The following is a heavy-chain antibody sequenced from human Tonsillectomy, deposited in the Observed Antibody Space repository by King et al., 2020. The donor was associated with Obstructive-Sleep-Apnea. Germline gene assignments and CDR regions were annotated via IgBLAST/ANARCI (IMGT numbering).Heavy chain of an antibody. V-gene: IGHV1-69*06. CDR1: GGTVTTDT. CDR2: IIPMSGTA. Sequence: VQLVESGAEVKKPGSSVTVSCKASGGTVTTDTISWVRQAPGQGLEWMGGIIPMSGTAHYAQKCQCRVTITADTSTNTVFMEFNSLRSEDTAVYYCARDLTGMDVWGQGTSVAVSS. J-gene: IGHJ6*02. D-gene: IGHD3-9*01. CDR3: ARDLTGMDV.